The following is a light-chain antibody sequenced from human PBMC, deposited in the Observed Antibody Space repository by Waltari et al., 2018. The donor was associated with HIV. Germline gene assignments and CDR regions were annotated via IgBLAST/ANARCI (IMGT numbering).Light chain of an antibody. Sequence: QSVLTQPPSVSATPGQKVTISCSGRDSNIGNNYVSWDQQLPGTAPKLLIYEKMKRHSGIPDRFAGFRSGTSATLGVTGLQTGDEADYYCGTWDTSLSAGVFGGGTKLTVL. CDR3: GTWDTSLSAGV. V-gene: IGLV1-51*01. CDR1: DSNIGNNY. CDR2: EKM. J-gene: IGLJ2*01.